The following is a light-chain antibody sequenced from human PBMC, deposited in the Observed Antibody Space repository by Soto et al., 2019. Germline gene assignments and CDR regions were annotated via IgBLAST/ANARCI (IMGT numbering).Light chain of an antibody. CDR3: QQSYSTPIT. V-gene: IGKV1-39*01. CDR2: AAS. Sequence: DIQMTQSPSSLSASIGDRVTIICRASQSISRYSNWYQQKPGKAPKLLIYAASTLQSGVPSRFSGSGSGTDFTLTISSLQPEDFATYYCQQSYSTPITFGQGTRLEIK. J-gene: IGKJ5*01. CDR1: QSISRY.